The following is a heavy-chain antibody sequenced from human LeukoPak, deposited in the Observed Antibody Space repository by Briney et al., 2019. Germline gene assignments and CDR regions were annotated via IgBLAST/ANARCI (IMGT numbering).Heavy chain of an antibody. CDR2: ISSSGSTI. CDR1: GFTFSSYE. Sequence: QPGGSLRLSCAASGFTFSSYEMNWVRQAPGKGLEWVSYISSSGSTIYYADSVKGRFTISRDNSKNTLSLQMNSLRAEDTAVYYCARGFRYCSGDSCPNYYFDYWGQGTLVTVSS. CDR3: ARGFRYCSGDSCPNYYFDY. V-gene: IGHV3-48*03. J-gene: IGHJ4*02. D-gene: IGHD2-15*01.